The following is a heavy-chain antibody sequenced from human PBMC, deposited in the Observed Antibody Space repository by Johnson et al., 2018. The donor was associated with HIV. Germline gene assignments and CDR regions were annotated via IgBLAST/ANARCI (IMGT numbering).Heavy chain of an antibody. CDR1: GFTFSSYD. J-gene: IGHJ3*02. V-gene: IGHV3-13*01. Sequence: VQLVESGGGLVQPGGSLRLSCTVSGFTFSSYDMHWVRQATGKGLEWVSAIGTAGDTYYPGSVKGRFTISRENAKNSLYLQMNSLRAGDTAVYYCARVWEGAFDIWGQGTMVTVSS. CDR3: ARVWEGAFDI. D-gene: IGHD1-26*01. CDR2: IGTAGDT.